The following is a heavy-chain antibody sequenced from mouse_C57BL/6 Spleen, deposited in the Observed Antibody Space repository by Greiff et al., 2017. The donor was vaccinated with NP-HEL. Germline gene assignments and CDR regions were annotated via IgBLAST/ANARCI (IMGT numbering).Heavy chain of an antibody. CDR3: ASPPYDYCSSYGYFDV. V-gene: IGHV1-72*01. D-gene: IGHD1-1*01. Sequence: QVQLQQPGAELVKPGASVKLSCKASGYTFTSYWMHWVKQRPGRGLEWIGRIDPYSGGTKYNEKFKSKATLTVDKPSSTAYMQLSSLTPEDSAVDYCASPPYDYCSSYGYFDVWGTGTTVTVSS. CDR1: GYTFTSYW. J-gene: IGHJ1*03. CDR2: IDPYSGGT.